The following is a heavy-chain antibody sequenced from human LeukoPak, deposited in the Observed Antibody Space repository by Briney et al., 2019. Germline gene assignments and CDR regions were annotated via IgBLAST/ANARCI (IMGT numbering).Heavy chain of an antibody. D-gene: IGHD6-19*01. CDR2: IYHSGST. CDR1: GDSMSTGYY. J-gene: IGHJ4*02. CDR3: ARRIAVAGYYFDY. Sequence: SETLSLTCTVSGDSMSTGYYWGWIRQPPGKGLEWIGSIYHSGSTYYSPSLKSRVTISVDTSKNQFSLKLSSVTAADTAVYYCARRIAVAGYYFDYWGQGTLVTVSS. V-gene: IGHV4-38-2*02.